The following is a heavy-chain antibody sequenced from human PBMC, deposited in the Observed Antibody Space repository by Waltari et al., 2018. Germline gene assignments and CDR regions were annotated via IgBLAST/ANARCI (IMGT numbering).Heavy chain of an antibody. CDR3: AKDMGNGGLFDY. J-gene: IGHJ4*02. CDR2: ISWDGGST. CDR1: GFTFDDYT. D-gene: IGHD3-16*01. Sequence: EVQLVESGGVVVQPGGSLRLSCAASGFTFDDYTMHWVRQAPGKGLEWVSLISWDGGSTYYADSVKGRFTISRDNSKNSLYLQMNSLRTEDTALYYCAKDMGNGGLFDYWGQGTLVTVSS. V-gene: IGHV3-43*01.